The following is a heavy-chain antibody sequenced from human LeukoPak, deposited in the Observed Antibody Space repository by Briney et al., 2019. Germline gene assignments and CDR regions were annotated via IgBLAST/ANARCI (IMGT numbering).Heavy chain of an antibody. J-gene: IGHJ4*02. CDR2: INHSGST. D-gene: IGHD3-10*01. Sequence: SETLSLTCAVYGGSFSGYYWSWIRQPPGKGLEWIGEINHSGSTNYNPSLKSRVTISVDTSKNQFSLKLSSVTAADTAVYYCVRSRLWLEYFDYWGQGTLVTVSS. V-gene: IGHV4-34*01. CDR1: GGSFSGYY. CDR3: VRSRLWLEYFDY.